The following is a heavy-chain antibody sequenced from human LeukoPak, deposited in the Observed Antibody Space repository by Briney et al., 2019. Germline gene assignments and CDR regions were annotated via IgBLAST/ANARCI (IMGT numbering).Heavy chain of an antibody. CDR2: FDPEDGET. D-gene: IGHD3-22*01. CDR3: ARDLVVITQFDY. Sequence: ASVKVSCKVSGYTLTELSMHWVRQAPGKGLEWMGGFDPEDGETIYAQKFQGRVTMTRDTSISTAYMELSRLRSDDTAVYYCARDLVVITQFDYWGQGTLVTVSS. V-gene: IGHV1-24*01. J-gene: IGHJ4*02. CDR1: GYTLTELS.